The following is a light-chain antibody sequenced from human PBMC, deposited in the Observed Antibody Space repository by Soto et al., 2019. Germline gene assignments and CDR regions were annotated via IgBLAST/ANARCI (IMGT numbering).Light chain of an antibody. J-gene: IGKJ1*01. V-gene: IGKV1-39*01. CDR2: AAS. Sequence: DIQMTQSPSSLSASVGDRVTITCRASQGISTYLNWYQQKPGKAPKLLIYAASSLQSGVPSRFSGSGSETEFTLTISSLQPEDFATYSCQQSYSTTWTFGQGTKVDIK. CDR1: QGISTY. CDR3: QQSYSTTWT.